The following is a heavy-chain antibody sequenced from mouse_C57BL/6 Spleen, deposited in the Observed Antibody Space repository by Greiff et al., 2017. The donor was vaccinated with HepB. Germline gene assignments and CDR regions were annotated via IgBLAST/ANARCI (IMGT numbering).Heavy chain of an antibody. CDR1: GYAFSSSW. V-gene: IGHV1-82*01. Sequence: QVQLKESGPELVKPGASVKISCKASGYAFSSSWMNWVKQRPGKGLEWIGRIYPGDGDTNYNGKFKGKATLTADKSSSTAYMQLSSLTSEDSAVYFCARGVILRYFDVWGTGTTVTVSS. D-gene: IGHD2-13*01. CDR3: ARGVILRYFDV. CDR2: IYPGDGDT. J-gene: IGHJ1*03.